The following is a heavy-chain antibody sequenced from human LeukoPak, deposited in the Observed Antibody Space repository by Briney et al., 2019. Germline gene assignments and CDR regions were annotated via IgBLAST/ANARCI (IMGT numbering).Heavy chain of an antibody. V-gene: IGHV3-23*01. CDR1: GFTFSNYA. CDR2: ISGIDGST. Sequence: PGRSLRLSCAASGFTFSNYAMSWVRQAPGKGLEWVSAISGIDGSTTYADSVKGRLTISRDNSKNSLCLQMIRLTAKALAVYECVEGGAARFDYWGQGTLVAVSS. CDR3: VEGGAARFDY. J-gene: IGHJ4*02. D-gene: IGHD5-18*01.